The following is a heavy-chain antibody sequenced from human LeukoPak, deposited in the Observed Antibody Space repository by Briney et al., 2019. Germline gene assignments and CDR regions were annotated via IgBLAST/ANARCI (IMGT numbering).Heavy chain of an antibody. V-gene: IGHV1-2*04. CDR3: ARDPHHYNWNSPTDY. Sequence: GASVKVSRKASGYTFTSYGISWVRQAPRQGLEWMGWINPNSGATKYAQKFQGWVTMTRDTSISTAYMELSRLRSDDTAVYYCARDPHHYNWNSPTDYWGQGTLVTVSS. CDR2: INPNSGAT. J-gene: IGHJ4*02. CDR1: GYTFTSYG. D-gene: IGHD1-7*01.